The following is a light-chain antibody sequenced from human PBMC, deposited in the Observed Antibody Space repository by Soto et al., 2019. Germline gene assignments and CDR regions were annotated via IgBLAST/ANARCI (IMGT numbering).Light chain of an antibody. J-gene: IGLJ1*01. CDR1: SFNIGSNT. CDR2: SNN. V-gene: IGLV1-44*01. CDR3: AAWDDSLNGHV. Sequence: QSVLTQPPSASGTPGQRVTISCSGSSFNIGSNTVNWFQQLPETAPKLLIYSNNQRPSGVPDRFSASKSGISASLAISGLQSEDEADYYCAAWDDSLNGHVFGTGTQLTVL.